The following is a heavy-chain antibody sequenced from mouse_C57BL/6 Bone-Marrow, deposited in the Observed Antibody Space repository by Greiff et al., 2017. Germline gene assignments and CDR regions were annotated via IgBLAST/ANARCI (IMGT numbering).Heavy chain of an antibody. CDR1: GFNIKDYY. V-gene: IGHV14-2*01. CDR2: IDPEDGET. Sequence: EVQLQQSGAELVKPGASVTLSCTASGFNIKDYYMHWVKQRTEQGLEWIGRIDPEDGETKYAPKFQGKATITADTSSHTAYLQLSSLTSEDTAVYYCARLYGNFAYWGQGTLVTVSA. CDR3: ARLYGNFAY. D-gene: IGHD2-1*01. J-gene: IGHJ3*01.